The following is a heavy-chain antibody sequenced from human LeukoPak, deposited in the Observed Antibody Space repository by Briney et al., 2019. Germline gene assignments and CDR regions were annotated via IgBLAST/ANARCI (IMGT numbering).Heavy chain of an antibody. CDR2: FYSSATT. D-gene: IGHD3-22*01. V-gene: IGHV4-39*07. J-gene: IGHJ4*02. Sequence: PSETLSLTCTVSGGSISSPYFYWGWIRQPPGKGLEWIGSFYSSATTYYNPSLKSRVTISVDTSKNQFSLKLSSVTAADTAVYYCARVNYYDSSGSGGYFDYWGQGTLVTVSS. CDR3: ARVNYYDSSGSGGYFDY. CDR1: GGSISSPYFY.